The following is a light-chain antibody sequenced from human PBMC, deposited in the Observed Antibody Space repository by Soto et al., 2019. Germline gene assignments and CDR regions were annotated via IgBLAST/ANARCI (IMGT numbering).Light chain of an antibody. V-gene: IGKV3-11*01. Sequence: EIVLTQSPATLSLSPGERATLSCRASQGVSSYLDWYQQKPCQAPRLLIYDASNKATGIPARFSGSGSGTDFTLTIRGLESQDFAVEYCQHRSNCPSFRPGTKVDIK. J-gene: IGKJ3*01. CDR2: DAS. CDR1: QGVSSY. CDR3: QHRSNCPS.